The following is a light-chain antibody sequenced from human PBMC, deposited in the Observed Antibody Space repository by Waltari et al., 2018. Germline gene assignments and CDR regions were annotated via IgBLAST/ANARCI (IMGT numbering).Light chain of an antibody. CDR1: IGPVTSGLY. Sequence: QAVVTQEPSLTVSPGGTVTLTCGSSIGPVTSGLYPYWIQQKPGQAPITLIYDTTQKHSWTPARFSGSLLGGKAALTLSGAQPEDEAEYYCLLAYGGARRVFGTGTKVTVL. CDR3: LLAYGGARRV. V-gene: IGLV7-46*01. J-gene: IGLJ1*01. CDR2: DTT.